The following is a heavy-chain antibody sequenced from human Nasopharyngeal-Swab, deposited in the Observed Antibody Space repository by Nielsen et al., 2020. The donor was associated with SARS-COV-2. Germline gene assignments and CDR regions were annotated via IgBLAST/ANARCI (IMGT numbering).Heavy chain of an antibody. Sequence: WIRQPPGKGLEWVANIKQDGSEKYYVDSVKGRFTISRDNSKNTLYLQMNSLRAEDTAVYYCAREEVVATSWRAFDIWGQGTMVTVSS. V-gene: IGHV3-7*01. CDR2: IKQDGSEK. CDR3: AREEVVATSWRAFDI. D-gene: IGHD5-12*01. J-gene: IGHJ3*02.